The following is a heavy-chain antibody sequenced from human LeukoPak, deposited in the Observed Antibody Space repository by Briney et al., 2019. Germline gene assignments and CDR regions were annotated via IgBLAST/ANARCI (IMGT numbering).Heavy chain of an antibody. CDR3: AKGRTGYIPDF. D-gene: IGHD1-1*01. V-gene: IGHV3-23*01. CDR2: ISGSGGTT. Sequence: GGSLRLSCAASGFTFSSYTMTWVRQAPGKGLEWVSVISGSGGTTYYADSVKGRFTISRDNSKNTLYLQMNSLRAEDTALYYCAKGRTGYIPDFWGQGTLVTVAS. J-gene: IGHJ4*02. CDR1: GFTFSSYT.